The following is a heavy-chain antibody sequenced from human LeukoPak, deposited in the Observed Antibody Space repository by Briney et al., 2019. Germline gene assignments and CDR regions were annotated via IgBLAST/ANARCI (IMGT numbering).Heavy chain of an antibody. CDR1: GYSISSGYF. Sequence: SETLSLTCTVSGYSISSGYFWGWIRQPPGKGLEWIGNIYRTGTTFYNPSLQSRVTISVDTSKNQFSLKLSSVTAADTAVYYCARGWDGDSNWFDPWGQGTLVTVSS. V-gene: IGHV4-38-2*02. D-gene: IGHD4-17*01. CDR3: ARGWDGDSNWFDP. J-gene: IGHJ5*02. CDR2: IYRTGTT.